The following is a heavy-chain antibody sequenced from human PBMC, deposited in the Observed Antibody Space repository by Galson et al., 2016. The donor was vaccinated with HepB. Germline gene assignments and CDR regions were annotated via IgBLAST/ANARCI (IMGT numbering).Heavy chain of an antibody. D-gene: IGHD3-3*01. CDR1: GFAFSTYG. CDR2: ISGYNGKT. J-gene: IGHJ5*02. V-gene: IGHV1-18*01. CDR3: ARVLYDFWSDYYKIGSWFDP. Sequence: SVKVSCKASGFAFSTYGISWVRQVPGQGLEWLGWISGYNGKTDYAQNLQGRVTMTTDTSTTTVYMELRSLRSDDTAVYYCARVLYDFWSDYYKIGSWFDPWGQGTLVTVSS.